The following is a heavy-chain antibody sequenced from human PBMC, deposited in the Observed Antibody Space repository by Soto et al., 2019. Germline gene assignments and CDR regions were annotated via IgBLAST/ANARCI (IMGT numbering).Heavy chain of an antibody. V-gene: IGHV4-39*01. J-gene: IGHJ5*02. CDR2: IYESGTT. CDR1: GGSISSSSYS. D-gene: IGHD2-15*01. Sequence: QLQLQESGPGLVKVSETLSLTCTVSGGSISSSSYSWGWIRQPPGKGLEWIGSIYESGTTYYNPSLKRRVRISVDTSKNQFSLKLNSGTAADTALYYCARVYLSGGSCYWNGFDPWGQGTLVTGSS. CDR3: ARVYLSGGSCYWNGFDP.